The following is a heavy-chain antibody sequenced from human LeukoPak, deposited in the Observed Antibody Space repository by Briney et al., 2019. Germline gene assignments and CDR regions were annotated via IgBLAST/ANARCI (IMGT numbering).Heavy chain of an antibody. CDR2: IWYDGSNK. J-gene: IGHJ3*02. CDR3: ARVYGNDAFDI. Sequence: GGSLRLSCAGYGFTFSHAWMSWVRQAPGKGLEWVAVIWYDGSNKYYADSVKGRFTISRDNSKNTLYLQMNSLRAEDTAVYYCARVYGNDAFDIWGQGTMVTVSS. V-gene: IGHV3-33*08. CDR1: GFTFSHAW. D-gene: IGHD1-14*01.